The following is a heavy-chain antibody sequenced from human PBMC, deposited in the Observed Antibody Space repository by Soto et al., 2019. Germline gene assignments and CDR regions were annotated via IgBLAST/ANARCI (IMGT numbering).Heavy chain of an antibody. J-gene: IGHJ4*02. CDR1: GFIFSHYA. Sequence: GGSLRLSCAPSGFIFSHYARNGVRQGPAKGLEWVSAISGSDGYTYYADSVKGRFTISRDNSKNTLYLQMNSLRDEDTAPYYCAKVLRASRSGFYFGSFDSWGQGTLVTVSS. CDR2: ISGSDGYT. D-gene: IGHD3-22*01. CDR3: AKVLRASRSGFYFGSFDS. V-gene: IGHV3-23*01.